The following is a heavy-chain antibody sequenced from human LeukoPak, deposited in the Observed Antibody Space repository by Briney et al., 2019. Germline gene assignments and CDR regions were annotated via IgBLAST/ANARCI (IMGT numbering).Heavy chain of an antibody. Sequence: GGSLRLSCAASGFTFDDYAMSWVRQAPGKGLEWVSAISGSGGSTYYADSVKGRFTISRDNSKNTLYLQMNSLRAEDTAVYYCAARLTAMVTFDYWGQGTLVTVSS. CDR1: GFTFDDYA. J-gene: IGHJ4*02. D-gene: IGHD5-18*01. V-gene: IGHV3-23*01. CDR3: AARLTAMVTFDY. CDR2: ISGSGGST.